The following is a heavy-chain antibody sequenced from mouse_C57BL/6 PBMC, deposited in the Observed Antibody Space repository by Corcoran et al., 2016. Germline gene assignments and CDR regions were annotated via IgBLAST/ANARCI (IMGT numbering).Heavy chain of an antibody. V-gene: IGHV1-76*01. CDR3: ARSGVLLRSRFDY. D-gene: IGHD1-1*01. CDR2: IYPGSGNT. Sequence: QVQLKQSGAELVRPGASVKLSCKASGYTFTDYYINWVKQRPGQGLEWIARIYPGSGNTYYNEKFKGKATLTAEKSSSTAYMQRSSLTSEDSAVYFRARSGVLLRSRFDYWGQGTTLTVSS. CDR1: GYTFTDYY. J-gene: IGHJ2*01.